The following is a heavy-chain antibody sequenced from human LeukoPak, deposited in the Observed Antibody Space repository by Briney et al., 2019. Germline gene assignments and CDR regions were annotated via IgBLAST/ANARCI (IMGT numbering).Heavy chain of an antibody. CDR2: IKQDGSEK. CDR1: GFTFSNYW. V-gene: IGHV3-7*01. J-gene: IGHJ6*02. Sequence: GGSLRLSCAASGFTFSNYWMNWARQAPGKGLEWVAKIKQDGSEKYYVDSVKGRFTVSRDYAKNSLYLQMNSLRAEDTAVYYCASANAGPYYYYGMDVWGQGTTVTVSS. D-gene: IGHD2-8*01. CDR3: ASANAGPYYYYGMDV.